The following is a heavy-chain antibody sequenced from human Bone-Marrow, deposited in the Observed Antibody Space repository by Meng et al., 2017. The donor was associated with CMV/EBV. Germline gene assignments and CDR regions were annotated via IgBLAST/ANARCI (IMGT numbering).Heavy chain of an antibody. CDR3: VAWNPRRGYTYGDSKGWFDP. D-gene: IGHD5-18*01. CDR2: IGTAGDT. Sequence: GGSLRLSCVASGFTLRRYGMHWVRQPTGKGLEWVSAIGTAGDTYYPDSVKGRFTISRENAKNSLYLQMNSLTAGDTAVYYCVAWNPRRGYTYGDSKGWFDPWGQGTLVTVSS. CDR1: GFTLRRYG. J-gene: IGHJ5*02. V-gene: IGHV3-13*01.